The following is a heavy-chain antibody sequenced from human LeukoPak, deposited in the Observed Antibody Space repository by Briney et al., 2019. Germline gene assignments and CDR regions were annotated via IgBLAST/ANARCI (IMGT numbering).Heavy chain of an antibody. CDR3: TRDGTHYYDSSGYSGYFDY. Sequence: APVKVSCKASGYTFTSYYIHWVRQAPGQGLEWMGIINPSGGSTSYAQKFQGRVTMTRDTSTSTVYMELSSLRSEDTAVYYCTRDGTHYYDSSGYSGYFDYWGQGTLVTVSS. J-gene: IGHJ4*02. CDR2: INPSGGST. CDR1: GYTFTSYY. V-gene: IGHV1-46*01. D-gene: IGHD3-22*01.